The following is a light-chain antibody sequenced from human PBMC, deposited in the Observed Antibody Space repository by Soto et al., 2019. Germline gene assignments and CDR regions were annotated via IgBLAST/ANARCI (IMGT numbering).Light chain of an antibody. CDR2: EVT. V-gene: IGLV2-23*02. CDR3: CSYAGSSNWV. Sequence: QSALTQPASVSGSPGQSITISCTGTSSDVGSHNFVSWYQQRPGKAPKLMIFEVTKRPSGVSNRFSASKSGNPASLTISGVQTEDEADYYCCSYAGSSNWVFGGGTKLTVL. CDR1: SSDVGSHNF. J-gene: IGLJ3*02.